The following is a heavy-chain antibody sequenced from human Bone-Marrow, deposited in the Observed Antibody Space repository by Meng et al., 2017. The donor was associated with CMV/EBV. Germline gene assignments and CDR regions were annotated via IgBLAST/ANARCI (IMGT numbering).Heavy chain of an antibody. CDR1: GFTVSSNY. D-gene: IGHD3-16*01. CDR3: AKGDYYYGMDV. Sequence: GESLKISCAASGFTVSSNYMSWVRQAPGKGLEWVSAIGAAGDTYYSGSVKGRFTISRENAKNSLYLQMNSLRAGDTAVYYCAKGDYYYGMDVWGQGNTVNVDS. V-gene: IGHV3-13*01. CDR2: IGAAGDT. J-gene: IGHJ6*01.